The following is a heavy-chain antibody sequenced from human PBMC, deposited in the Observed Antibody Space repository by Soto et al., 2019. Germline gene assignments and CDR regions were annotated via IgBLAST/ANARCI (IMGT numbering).Heavy chain of an antibody. J-gene: IGHJ4*02. CDR1: GGSISSGGYY. CDR3: ARARGITIFGVVPFDY. D-gene: IGHD3-3*01. CDR2: IYYSGST. V-gene: IGHV4-31*03. Sequence: QVQLQESGPGLVKPSQTLSLTCTVSGGSISSGGYYWSWIRQHPGKGLEWIGYIYYSGSTYYNPSRKSRVTISVDTSKNQFSLKLSSVTAADTAVYYCARARGITIFGVVPFDYWGQGTLVTVSS.